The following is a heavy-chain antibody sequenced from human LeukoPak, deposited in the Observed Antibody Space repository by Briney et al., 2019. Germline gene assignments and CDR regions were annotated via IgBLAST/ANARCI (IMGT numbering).Heavy chain of an antibody. J-gene: IGHJ6*02. D-gene: IGHD2-2*01. CDR3: TRGPVVVVPAAMPGYYYGMDV. Sequence: PGGSLRLSCAASGFTFSGSAMHWVRQASGKGLEWVGRIRSKANSYATAYAASVKGRFTISRDDSKKTAYLQMNSLKTEDTAVYYCTRGPVVVVPAAMPGYYYGMDVWGQGTTVTVSS. CDR1: GFTFSGSA. V-gene: IGHV3-73*01. CDR2: IRSKANSYAT.